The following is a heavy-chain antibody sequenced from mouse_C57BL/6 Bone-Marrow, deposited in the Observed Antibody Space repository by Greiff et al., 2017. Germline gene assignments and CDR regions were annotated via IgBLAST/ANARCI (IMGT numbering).Heavy chain of an antibody. CDR1: GYTFTSYG. CDR2: IYPRSGNT. D-gene: IGHD1-1*01. CDR3: ARPGSSYFYYAMAN. J-gene: IGHJ4*01. Sequence: VMLVESGAELARPGASVKLSCKASGYTFTSYGISWVKQRPGQGLEWIGEIYPRSGNTYYNKKFKGKATLTADKSSSTAYMELHSLTSEHSAVYFCARPGSSYFYYAMANWGQGTAVTVSS. V-gene: IGHV1-81*01.